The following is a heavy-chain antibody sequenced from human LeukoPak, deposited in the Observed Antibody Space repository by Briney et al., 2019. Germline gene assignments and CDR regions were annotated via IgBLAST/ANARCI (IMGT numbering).Heavy chain of an antibody. Sequence: PGGSLRLSCTTSGFTFGDNGFNWLRQAPGKGLEWVGFIRKKAHDWTPQYAASVQGRFTISRDDSKGIAYLEMNSLKTEDTAVYYCTRAGGYDNYLDYWGQGTPVTVSS. J-gene: IGHJ4*02. CDR3: TRAGGYDNYLDY. CDR1: GFTFGDNG. CDR2: IRKKAHDWTP. D-gene: IGHD5-12*01. V-gene: IGHV3-49*03.